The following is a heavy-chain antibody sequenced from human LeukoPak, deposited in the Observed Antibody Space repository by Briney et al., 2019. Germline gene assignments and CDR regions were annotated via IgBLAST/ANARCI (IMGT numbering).Heavy chain of an antibody. CDR3: ARGGGLDV. J-gene: IGHJ6*02. V-gene: IGHV3-7*03. CDR2: INHNGNVN. CDR1: GFIFSSYA. D-gene: IGHD3-16*01. Sequence: PGESLRLSCAASGFIFSSYATSWARQAPGKGLEWVASINHNGNVNYYVDSVKGRFTISRDNAKNSLYLQMSNLRAEDTAVYFCARGGGLDVWGQGATVTVSS.